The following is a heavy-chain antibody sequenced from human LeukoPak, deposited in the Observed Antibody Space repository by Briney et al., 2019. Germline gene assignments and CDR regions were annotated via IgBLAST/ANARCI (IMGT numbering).Heavy chain of an antibody. J-gene: IGHJ6*02. CDR2: IIPIFGTA. Sequence: ASVKVSCKASGYTFTSYGISWVRQAPGQGLEWMGGIIPIFGTANYAQKFQGRVTITADESTSTAYMELSSLRSEDTAVYYCARAPNDYGDYYYYGMDVWGQGTTVTVSS. CDR3: ARAPNDYGDYYYYGMDV. CDR1: GYTFTSYG. V-gene: IGHV1-69*13. D-gene: IGHD4-17*01.